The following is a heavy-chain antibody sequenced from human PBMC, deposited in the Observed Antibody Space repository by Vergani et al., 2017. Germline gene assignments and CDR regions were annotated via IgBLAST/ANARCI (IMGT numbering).Heavy chain of an antibody. D-gene: IGHD3-3*01. CDR2: IIPIFGTA. CDR3: AXDPRAIFGVVREDNWFDP. J-gene: IGHJ5*02. V-gene: IGHV1-69*01. Sequence: QVQLVQSGAEVKKPGSSVKVSCKASGGTFSSYAISWVRQAPGQGLEWMGGIIPIFGTANYAQKFQGRVTITADESTSTAYMELSSLRSEDTAVYYCAXDPRAIFGVVREDNWFDPWGQGTLVTVSS. CDR1: GGTFSSYA.